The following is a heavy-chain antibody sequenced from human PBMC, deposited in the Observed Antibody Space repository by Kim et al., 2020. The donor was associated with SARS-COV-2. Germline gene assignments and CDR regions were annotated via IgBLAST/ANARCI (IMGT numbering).Heavy chain of an antibody. D-gene: IGHD6-6*01. CDR3: TSGSSIAPRPSYYYG. V-gene: IGHV3-49*03. CDR2: IRTQAYGGTT. CDR1: GFTFGDYA. Sequence: GGSLRLSCTTSGFTFGDYALTWFRQAPGKGLEWVGFIRTQAYGGTTEYAASVEGRFTISRDDSKSIAYLQMNSLKTEDTAVYYCTSGSSIAPRPSYYYG. J-gene: IGHJ6*01.